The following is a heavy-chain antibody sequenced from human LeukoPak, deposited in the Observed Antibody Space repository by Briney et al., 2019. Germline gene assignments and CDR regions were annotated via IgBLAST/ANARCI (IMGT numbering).Heavy chain of an antibody. CDR2: ISYDGSNK. D-gene: IGHD2-15*01. CDR1: GFTFSSYA. Sequence: GGSLRLSCAASGFTFSSYAMHWVRQAPGKRLEWVAVISYDGSNKYYADSVKGRFTISRDNSKNTLYLQMNSLRAEDTAVYYCARGPRGGYYDYWGQGTLVTVSS. CDR3: ARGPRGGYYDY. V-gene: IGHV3-30-3*01. J-gene: IGHJ4*02.